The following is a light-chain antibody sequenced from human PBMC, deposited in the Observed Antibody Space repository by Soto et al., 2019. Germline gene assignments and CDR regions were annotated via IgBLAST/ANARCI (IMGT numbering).Light chain of an antibody. V-gene: IGKV3-15*01. CDR1: QRIISTY. J-gene: IGKJ5*01. CDR3: QQYNNWPIT. Sequence: VLMQSPVTLSLSPGDRSILSCCPSQRIISTYLAWYHQKPGQDPRLLISGASTRATGGPARFSGSGSGTEFTLTIGRLQSEDFAVYYCQQYNNWPITFGQGTRLEI. CDR2: GAS.